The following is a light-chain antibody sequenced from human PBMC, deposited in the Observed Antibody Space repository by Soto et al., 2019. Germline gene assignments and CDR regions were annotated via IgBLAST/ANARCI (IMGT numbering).Light chain of an antibody. Sequence: EIVMTQSPFTLSVSPGERVTLPCRASQSVSSNLAWYQQKPGQAPSLLIYGAFTGATGIPARFSGTGSGTEFTLTISSLQSEDFALYYCQQYGSSGTFGQGTKVDIK. CDR2: GAF. CDR1: QSVSSN. V-gene: IGKV3-15*01. J-gene: IGKJ1*01. CDR3: QQYGSSGT.